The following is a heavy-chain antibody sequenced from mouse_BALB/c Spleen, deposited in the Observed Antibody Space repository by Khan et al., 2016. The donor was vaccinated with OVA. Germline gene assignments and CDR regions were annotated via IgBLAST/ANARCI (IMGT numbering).Heavy chain of an antibody. Sequence: EVQLQESGPGLVKPSQSLSLTCTVTGYSITSDYAWNWIRQLPGNKLEWMAYISYSGSTGYNPSLKSRVSITRDTSKNQFFFQLNSVTTEDTATYYCARRFYYGHWYFDVWGAGTPVTVSS. CDR2: ISYSGST. CDR1: GYSITSDYA. J-gene: IGHJ1*01. CDR3: ARRFYYGHWYFDV. D-gene: IGHD1-1*01. V-gene: IGHV3-2*02.